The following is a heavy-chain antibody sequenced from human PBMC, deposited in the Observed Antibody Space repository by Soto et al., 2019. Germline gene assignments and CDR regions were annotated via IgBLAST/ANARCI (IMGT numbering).Heavy chain of an antibody. D-gene: IGHD1-26*01. J-gene: IGHJ4*02. Sequence: GGSLRLSCAASGFTFSSYAMSWVRQAPGKGLEWVSAISGSGGSTYYADSVKGRFTISRDNSKNTLYLQMNSLRAEDTAVYYCAKDEFGGPTELAISAFDYWGQGTLVTVSS. V-gene: IGHV3-23*01. CDR1: GFTFSSYA. CDR2: ISGSGGST. CDR3: AKDEFGGPTELAISAFDY.